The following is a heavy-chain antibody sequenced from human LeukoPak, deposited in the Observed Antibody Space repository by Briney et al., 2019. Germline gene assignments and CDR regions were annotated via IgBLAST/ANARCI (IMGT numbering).Heavy chain of an antibody. V-gene: IGHV3-21*01. D-gene: IGHD3-22*01. CDR3: ARGDSSGYYSRYYYDY. CDR1: EFTFNTFT. J-gene: IGHJ4*02. Sequence: PGRSLRLSCTASEFTFNTFTMNWVRQAPGKGLEWVSSISSSSGYIYYTDSVKGRFTISRDNAKNSVYLQMNSLRAEDTAVYYCARGDSSGYYSRYYYDYWGQGTLVTVSS. CDR2: ISSSSGYI.